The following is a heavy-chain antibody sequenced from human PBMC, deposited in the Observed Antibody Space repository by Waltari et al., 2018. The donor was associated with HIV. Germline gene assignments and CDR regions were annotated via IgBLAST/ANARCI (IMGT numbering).Heavy chain of an antibody. J-gene: IGHJ6*02. D-gene: IGHD1-26*01. V-gene: IGHV3-53*01. CDR3: ARDPRSSGYYGVDV. CDR1: GLTVSSNY. Sequence: EVQLVESGGGLIETGGSLRLSCAESGLTVSSNYMSWVRQAPGKGLGWVSVIYSGGSRYYADSVKGRFTISRDNSKNTVSLHMNSLRAEDTAVYYCARDPRSSGYYGVDVWGQGTAVTVSS. CDR2: IYSGGSR.